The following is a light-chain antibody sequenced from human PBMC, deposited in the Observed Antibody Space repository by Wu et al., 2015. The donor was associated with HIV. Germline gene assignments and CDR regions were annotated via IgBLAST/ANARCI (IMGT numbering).Light chain of an antibody. CDR1: QYVSSAY. J-gene: IGKJ2*01. V-gene: IGKV3-20*01. CDR2: GAS. CDR3: QQYGSSPGYT. Sequence: TVLTQSPGTLSLSPGERATLSCRASQYVSSAYLAWYQQKPGQAPRLLIYGASSRATGIPDRFSGSGSGTDFTLTISRLKPEDVAVYYYQQYGSSPGYTFGQGTKVEIK.